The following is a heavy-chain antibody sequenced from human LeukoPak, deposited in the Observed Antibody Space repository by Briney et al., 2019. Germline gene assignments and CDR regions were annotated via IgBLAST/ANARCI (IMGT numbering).Heavy chain of an antibody. CDR3: ARDREPRDFYSGYHDH. V-gene: IGHV3-11*04. J-gene: IGHJ4*02. CDR2: ISSSGSTI. CDR1: GFTFSDYY. D-gene: IGHD3-3*01. Sequence: AGGSLRLSCAASGFTFSDYYMSWIRQAPGKWLEWVSYISSSGSTIYYADSVKGRFTISRDNAKNSLYLQMNSLRAEDTAVYYCARDREPRDFYSGYHDHWGQGALVTVSS.